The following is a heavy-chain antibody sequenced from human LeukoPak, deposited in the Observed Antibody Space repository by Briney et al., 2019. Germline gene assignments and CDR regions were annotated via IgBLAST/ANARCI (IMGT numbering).Heavy chain of an antibody. CDR1: GGYISSSSHY. CDR3: AKLRNRYFQFYMDV. J-gene: IGHJ6*03. V-gene: IGHV4-39*02. D-gene: IGHD3-9*01. CDR2: INYSGST. Sequence: SETLSLTCTVSGGYISSSSHYWGWIRQSPGKGLEWIGSINYSGSTSYNPSLKSRVAISVDTSKNHFSLNLSSVTATGTAVFYCAKLRNRYFQFYMDVWGTGTTVTVSS.